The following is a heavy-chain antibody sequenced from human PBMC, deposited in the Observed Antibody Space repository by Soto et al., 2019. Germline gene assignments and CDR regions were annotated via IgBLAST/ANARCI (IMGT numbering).Heavy chain of an antibody. V-gene: IGHV2-5*01. CDR3: AHRLRVGTVTDGFDF. CDR1: GFSFSPDGVG. CDR2: IYSNDHK. Sequence: SGPTLVNPPQTLTLTCTFSGFSFSPDGVGVGWIRQPPGKALEWLAVIYSNDHKRYSPSLKTRVSITKDTSKSQVVLTITNMDPADTATYFCAHRLRVGTVTDGFDFWGQGILVTVSS. D-gene: IGHD2-21*02. J-gene: IGHJ4*02.